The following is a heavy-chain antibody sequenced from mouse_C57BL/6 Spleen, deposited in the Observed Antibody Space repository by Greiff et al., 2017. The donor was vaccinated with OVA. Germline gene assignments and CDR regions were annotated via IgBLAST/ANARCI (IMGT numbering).Heavy chain of an antibody. J-gene: IGHJ4*01. V-gene: IGHV14-2*01. CDR1: GFNIKDYY. CDR3: ARGYGSSPYYAMDY. CDR2: IDPEDGET. D-gene: IGHD1-1*01. Sequence: EVQGVESGAELVKPGASVKLSCTASGFNIKDYYMHWVKQRTEQGLEWIGRIDPEDGETKYAPKFQGKATITADTSSNTAYLQLSSLTSEDTAVYYCARGYGSSPYYAMDYWGQGTSVTVSS.